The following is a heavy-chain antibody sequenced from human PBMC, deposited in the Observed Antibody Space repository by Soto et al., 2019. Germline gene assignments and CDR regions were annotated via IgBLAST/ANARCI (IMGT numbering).Heavy chain of an antibody. Sequence: LRLSCAASGFTFISYAMSWVRQAPGKGLEWVSAISGSGGSTYYADSVKGRFTISRDNSKNTLYLQMNSLRAEDTAVYYCAKARGYSYGYQWFEPWGQGTLVTVSS. CDR1: GFTFISYA. CDR3: AKARGYSYGYQWFEP. D-gene: IGHD5-18*01. J-gene: IGHJ5*02. CDR2: ISGSGGST. V-gene: IGHV3-23*01.